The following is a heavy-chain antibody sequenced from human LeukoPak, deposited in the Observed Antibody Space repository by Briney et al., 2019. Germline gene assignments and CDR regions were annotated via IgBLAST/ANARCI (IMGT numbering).Heavy chain of an antibody. CDR2: IYYSGST. CDR1: GGSISSSSYY. V-gene: IGHV4-39*02. D-gene: IGHD3-3*01. J-gene: IGHJ4*02. CDR3: AKDLSRKKIFGVVIMPSTFDY. Sequence: SETLSLTCTVSGGSISSSSYYWGWIRQPPGKGLEWIGSIYYSGSTYYNPSLKSRVTISVDTSKNQFSLKLSSVTAADTAVYYCAKDLSRKKIFGVVIMPSTFDYWGQGTLVTVSS.